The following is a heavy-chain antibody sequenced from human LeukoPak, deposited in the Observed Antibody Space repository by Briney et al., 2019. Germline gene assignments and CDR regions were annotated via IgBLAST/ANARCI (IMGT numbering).Heavy chain of an antibody. D-gene: IGHD1-7*01. CDR2: IYYSGST. V-gene: IGHV4-59*01. Sequence: TSETLTLTCTVSGGSINYYYWMWIRQPPGKGLEWIGYIYYSGSTNYNPSLKSRVTISVDTSKNQFSLKLSSVTAADTAVYHCARDNWNYGSSMDVWGQGTTVTVSS. CDR1: GGSINYYY. J-gene: IGHJ6*02. CDR3: ARDNWNYGSSMDV.